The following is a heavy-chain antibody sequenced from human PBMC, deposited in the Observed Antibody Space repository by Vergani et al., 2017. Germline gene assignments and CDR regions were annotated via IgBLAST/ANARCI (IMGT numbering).Heavy chain of an antibody. CDR2: IYSAGNR. Sequence: EVQLVESGGGLVQPGGSLTLSCAASGFTVSSNHMTWVRQAPGKGLEWVALIYSAGNRYYAASVKDRFTISRDTSMNTLYLQMNSLRPADTAVYYCARGQKRSLQGDWFDPWGQGTLVTVSS. D-gene: IGHD2-21*02. V-gene: IGHV3-66*02. J-gene: IGHJ5*02. CDR3: ARGQKRSLQGDWFDP. CDR1: GFTVSSNH.